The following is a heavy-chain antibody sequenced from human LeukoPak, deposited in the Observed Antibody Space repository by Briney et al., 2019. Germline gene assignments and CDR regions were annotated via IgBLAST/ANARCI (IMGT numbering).Heavy chain of an antibody. Sequence: GGSLRLSCAASGLXVSSSYISWVRQAPRKGLEWVSIIYIGDNPHYADSVKGRFTISRHNSKNTLYLQMNNLRAEDTAVYYCARVRPWVFDYWGQGTLVTVSS. CDR1: GLXVSSSY. CDR2: IYIGDNP. J-gene: IGHJ4*02. V-gene: IGHV3-53*04. CDR3: ARVRPWVFDY.